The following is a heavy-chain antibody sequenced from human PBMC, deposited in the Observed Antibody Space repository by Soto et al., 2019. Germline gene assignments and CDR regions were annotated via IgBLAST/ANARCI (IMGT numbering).Heavy chain of an antibody. CDR3: ARGSYLYGGGLDY. D-gene: IGHD1-26*01. Sequence: QVQLVQSGAEVKKPGSSVKVSCKASGGTFSSYTISWVRQAPGQGLEWMGRIIPILGIANYAQKFQGRVTITADKSTSPAYMELSSLRSEDTAVYYCARGSYLYGGGLDYWGQGTLVTVSS. CDR1: GGTFSSYT. J-gene: IGHJ4*02. CDR2: IIPILGIA. V-gene: IGHV1-69*02.